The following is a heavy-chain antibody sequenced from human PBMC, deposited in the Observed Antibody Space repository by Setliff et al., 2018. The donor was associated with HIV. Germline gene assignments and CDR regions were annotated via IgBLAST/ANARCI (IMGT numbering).Heavy chain of an antibody. J-gene: IGHJ4*02. CDR3: AKRRVVLVPLPIGPYDY. Sequence: GGSLRLSCAASGFTFTSYAMNWVRQAPGKGLEWVSGISGSGGGTYYADSVKGRFTISRDNSQSTLYLQMNSLRAEDAAVYYCAKRRVVLVPLPIGPYDYWGRGVLVTVSS. CDR1: GFTFTSYA. CDR2: ISGSGGGT. V-gene: IGHV3-23*01. D-gene: IGHD1-26*01.